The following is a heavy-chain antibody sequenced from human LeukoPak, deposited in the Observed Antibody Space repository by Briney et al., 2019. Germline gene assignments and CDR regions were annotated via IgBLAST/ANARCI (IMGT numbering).Heavy chain of an antibody. D-gene: IGHD1/OR15-1a*01. CDR1: GGSISSSSSY. CDR2: IYYSGST. V-gene: IGHV4-39*01. CDR3: ARHRTQYYFDY. Sequence: SETLSLTCTVSGGSISSSSSYWGWIRQPPGKGLEWIGSIYYSGSTYYNPSLKSRVTMSADTSKNQFSLKLSSVTAADTAVYYCARHRTQYYFDYWGQGTLVTVSS. J-gene: IGHJ4*02.